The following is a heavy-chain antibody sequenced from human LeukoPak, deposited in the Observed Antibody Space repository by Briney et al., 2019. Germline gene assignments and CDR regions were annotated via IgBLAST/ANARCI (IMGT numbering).Heavy chain of an antibody. CDR1: GFTFSSYS. V-gene: IGHV3-48*01. D-gene: IGHD6-13*01. Sequence: GGSLRLSCAASGFTFSSYSMNWVRQAPGKGLEWVSYISSSSSTIYYADSVRGRFTISRDNAKNSLYLQMNSLSAEDTAVYYCARGGTAAGHRVYFDYWGQGTLVTVSS. CDR3: ARGGTAAGHRVYFDY. CDR2: ISSSSSTI. J-gene: IGHJ4*02.